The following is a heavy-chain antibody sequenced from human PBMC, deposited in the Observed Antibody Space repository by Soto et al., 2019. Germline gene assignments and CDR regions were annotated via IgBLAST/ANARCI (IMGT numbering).Heavy chain of an antibody. CDR1: GFTFSSYA. Sequence: PVGSLRLSCAASGFTFSSYAMSWVRQAPGKGLEWVSAISGSGGSTYYADSVKGRFTISRDNSKNTLYLQMNSLRAEDTAVYYCAKADDYGGRPLDYWGQGTLVTVSS. CDR3: AKADDYGGRPLDY. D-gene: IGHD4-17*01. CDR2: ISGSGGST. J-gene: IGHJ4*02. V-gene: IGHV3-23*01.